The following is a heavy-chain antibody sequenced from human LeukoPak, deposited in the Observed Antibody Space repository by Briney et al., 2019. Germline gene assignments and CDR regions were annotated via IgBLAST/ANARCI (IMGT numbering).Heavy chain of an antibody. CDR3: AATNKAVAGTEYYYYYMDV. CDR2: IVVGSGNT. J-gene: IGHJ6*03. Sequence: SVKVSCKASGFTFTSSAMQWVRQARGQRLEGIGWIVVGSGNTNYAQKFQERVTITRDMSTSTAYMELSSLRSDDTAVYYSAATNKAVAGTEYYYYYMDVWGKGTTVTVSS. D-gene: IGHD6-19*01. CDR1: GFTFTSSA. V-gene: IGHV1-58*02.